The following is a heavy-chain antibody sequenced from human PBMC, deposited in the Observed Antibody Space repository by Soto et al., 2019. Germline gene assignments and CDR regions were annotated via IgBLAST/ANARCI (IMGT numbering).Heavy chain of an antibody. J-gene: IGHJ4*02. CDR1: GFTFISYA. D-gene: IGHD3-3*01. CDR3: ARTGNDSWSGSDY. V-gene: IGHV3-30-3*01. CDR2: ISYDGSNK. Sequence: GGSLRLSCAASGFTFISYAMHWGLQAPGKGLEWVAVISYDGSNKYYADSVKGRFTISRDNSKNTLYLQMNSLRAEDTAVYYCARTGNDSWSGSDYCGQGTLVTVSS.